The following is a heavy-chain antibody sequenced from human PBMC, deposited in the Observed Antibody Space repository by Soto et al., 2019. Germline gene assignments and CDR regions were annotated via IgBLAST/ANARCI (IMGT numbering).Heavy chain of an antibody. Sequence: SETLSLTCTVSDGSISNFYWSWIRQPPGQGLEWIGYISSSGNTNYNPSLKSRVSISVDTSKNQFSLNLTSVTAADTAVYYCARAPMVLTRSYFDSWGQGTPVTVSS. J-gene: IGHJ4*02. CDR2: ISSSGNT. V-gene: IGHV4-59*01. CDR1: DGSISNFY. D-gene: IGHD2-8*01. CDR3: ARAPMVLTRSYFDS.